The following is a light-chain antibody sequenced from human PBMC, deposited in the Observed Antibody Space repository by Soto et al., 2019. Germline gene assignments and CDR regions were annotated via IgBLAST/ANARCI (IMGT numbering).Light chain of an antibody. Sequence: DIQMTQSPSSLSASVGDRVTITCQASQDISHNLNWYQQKLGKAPTLLIYAASNLEKGVTSRFGGSGTVTDFTSTTSCPLPKSSVTYYGYEYDNFRHGNWFCFTFGHGTKVDIK. J-gene: IGKJ3*01. CDR2: AAS. CDR3: YEYDNFRHGNWFCFT. CDR1: QDISHN. V-gene: IGKV1-33*01.